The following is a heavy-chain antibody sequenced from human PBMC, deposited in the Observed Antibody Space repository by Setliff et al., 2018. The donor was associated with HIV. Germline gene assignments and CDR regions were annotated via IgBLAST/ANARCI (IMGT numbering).Heavy chain of an antibody. CDR2: INHSGST. Sequence: SLTCAVYGGSFSGYYGTWIRQPPGEGLEWIGEINHSGSTNYNPSLKSRVTISVDTSKNQFSLNLSSVTAADTAVYYCARHSIAVVIGVPERDDAFDIWGHGTMVTVSS. V-gene: IGHV4-34*01. CDR1: GGSFSGYY. CDR3: ARHSIAVVIGVPERDDAFDI. J-gene: IGHJ3*02. D-gene: IGHD2-21*01.